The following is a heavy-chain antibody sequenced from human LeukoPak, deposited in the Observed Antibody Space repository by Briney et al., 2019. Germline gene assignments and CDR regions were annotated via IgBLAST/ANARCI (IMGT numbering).Heavy chain of an antibody. CDR1: GFTFRSYA. CDR3: AKDQGRHEHYYYYMDV. CDR2: ISYDGGNK. Sequence: GGSLRLSCAASGFTFRSYAMHWVRQAPGKGLEWVAVISYDGGNKYYADSVKGRFTISRDNSKNTLYLQMNSLRAEDTAVYYCAKDQGRHEHYYYYMDVWGKGTTVTVSS. J-gene: IGHJ6*03. V-gene: IGHV3-30*04. D-gene: IGHD1-26*01.